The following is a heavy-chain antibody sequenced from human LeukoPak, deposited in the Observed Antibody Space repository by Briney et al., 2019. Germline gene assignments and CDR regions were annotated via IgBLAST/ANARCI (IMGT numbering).Heavy chain of an antibody. CDR2: TCYRSKWYI. CDR3: ARRTPAGSGWYPFDF. Sequence: SQTLSLTCAISGDSVSSNSAAWSWIRQSPSRGLEWLGRTCYRSKWYIDYAVSVRSRITINPDTSKNQFSLKLSSVTAADTAVYYCARRTPAGSGWYPFDFWGQGTLVTVSS. CDR1: GDSVSSNSAA. V-gene: IGHV6-1*01. J-gene: IGHJ4*02. D-gene: IGHD6-19*01.